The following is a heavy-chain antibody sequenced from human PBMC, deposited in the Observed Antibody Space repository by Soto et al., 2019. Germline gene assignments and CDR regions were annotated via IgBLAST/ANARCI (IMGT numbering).Heavy chain of an antibody. Sequence: GGSLRLSCAASGFSFSNYAMTWVRQAPGKGLEWVATISGNGVDTYYADSVKGRFTISRDNSKNTLYLQMNSLRAEDTAEYYCANDARSVSYSDSWCQGTLLTVSS. CDR2: ISGNGVDT. V-gene: IGHV3-23*01. D-gene: IGHD3-10*01. J-gene: IGHJ4*02. CDR1: GFSFSNYA. CDR3: ANDARSVSYSDS.